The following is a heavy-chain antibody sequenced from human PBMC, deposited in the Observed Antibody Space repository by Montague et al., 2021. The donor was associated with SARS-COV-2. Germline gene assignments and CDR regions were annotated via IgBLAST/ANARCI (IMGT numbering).Heavy chain of an antibody. CDR1: GGPFSSTSFY. CDR2: FYYNGIT. CDR3: AGPRPGSPNNWFDT. D-gene: IGHD6-6*01. Sequence: ETLSLTCSVSGGPFSSTSFYWGWIRQSPGEGLEWVANFYYNGITYYNPSLKSRVTLSVDPSTNQFFLKLTSVTAADTAVYYCAGPRPGSPNNWFDTWGQGILVTVSS. J-gene: IGHJ5*02. V-gene: IGHV4-39*01.